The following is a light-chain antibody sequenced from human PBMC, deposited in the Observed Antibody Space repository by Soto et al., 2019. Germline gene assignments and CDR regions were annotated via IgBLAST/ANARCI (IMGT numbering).Light chain of an antibody. J-gene: IGKJ1*01. CDR2: GAS. CDR1: QRVGSNY. V-gene: IGKV3-20*01. CDR3: QQYGSTRWT. Sequence: ETVMTQSPGTLSVSLWDRAALSCRSSQRVGSNYLAWYQQKSGQPPRLLIHGASSRATGVPDRFSGSGSGTDFSLTISRLEPEDFAVYYCQQYGSTRWTFGQGTKVDIK.